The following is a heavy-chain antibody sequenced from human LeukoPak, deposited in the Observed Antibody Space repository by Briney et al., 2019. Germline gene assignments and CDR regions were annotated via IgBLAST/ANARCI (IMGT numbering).Heavy chain of an antibody. V-gene: IGHV4-61*02. CDR2: IYTSGST. D-gene: IGHD6-13*01. CDR3: AVSSLTADFDP. J-gene: IGHJ5*02. CDR1: GGSISSGSYY. Sequence: SQTLSLTCTVSGGSISSGSYYWSWVRQPAGKGLEWIGRIYTSGSTDYNPSLKSRVTISVDTSRNQFSLKLTSVTAADTAVYYCAVSSLTADFDPWGQGTLVTVSS.